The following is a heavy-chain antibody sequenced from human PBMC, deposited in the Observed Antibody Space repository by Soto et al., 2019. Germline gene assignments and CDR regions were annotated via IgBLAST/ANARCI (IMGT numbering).Heavy chain of an antibody. Sequence: ASVKVSCKASGYTFTGYYMHWVRQAPGQGLEWMGWINPNSGGTNYAQKFQGWVTMTRDTSISTAYMELSRLRSDDTAVYYCARDQRYYDSSGYSEWNWFDPWGQGTLVTVSS. J-gene: IGHJ5*02. CDR1: GYTFTGYY. CDR2: INPNSGGT. CDR3: ARDQRYYDSSGYSEWNWFDP. V-gene: IGHV1-2*04. D-gene: IGHD3-22*01.